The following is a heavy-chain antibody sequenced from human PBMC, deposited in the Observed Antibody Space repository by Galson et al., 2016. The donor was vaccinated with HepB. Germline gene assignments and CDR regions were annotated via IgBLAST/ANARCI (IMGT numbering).Heavy chain of an antibody. CDR2: IWYDGGIK. CDR1: GFTLSNSG. CDR3: AKQKGWEFQNYAFGT. D-gene: IGHD1-26*01. J-gene: IGHJ3*02. V-gene: IGHV3-33*06. Sequence: SLRLSCAASGFTLSNSGMHWVRQAPGKGLEWVAIIWYDGGIKCYSDSVRGRFTISRDNSKNTLYLQMNSLRAEDTAVYYCAKQKGWEFQNYAFGTWGRGTVVTVSS.